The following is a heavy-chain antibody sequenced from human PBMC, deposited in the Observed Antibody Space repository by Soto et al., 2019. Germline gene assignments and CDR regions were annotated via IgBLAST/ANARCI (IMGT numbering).Heavy chain of an antibody. CDR2: IYSGGST. Sequence: EVQLVESGGGLVQPGGSLRLSCAASGFTVSSNYMSWVRQAPGKGLEWVSVIYSGGSTYYADSVKGRFTISRDNSKNTLYLQMNSLRAEDTAVYYCARDPMSYYGMDVWGQGTTVTVSS. V-gene: IGHV3-66*01. CDR3: ARDPMSYYGMDV. J-gene: IGHJ6*02. CDR1: GFTVSSNY.